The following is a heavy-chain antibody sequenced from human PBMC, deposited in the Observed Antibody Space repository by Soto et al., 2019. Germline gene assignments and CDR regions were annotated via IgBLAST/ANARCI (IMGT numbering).Heavy chain of an antibody. V-gene: IGHV2-5*02. D-gene: IGHD3-16*01. Sequence: QITLKESGPTLVKPTQTLTLTCTFSGFSLSTSGVGVGWIRQPPGKALEWLALIYWAADKRYSPSLKSRLTITKDPPKXXVVLTMTNMDPVDTATYYCAHSLYDYVWGTNWFDPWGQGTLVTVSS. CDR1: GFSLSTSGVG. CDR3: AHSLYDYVWGTNWFDP. CDR2: IYWAADK. J-gene: IGHJ5*02.